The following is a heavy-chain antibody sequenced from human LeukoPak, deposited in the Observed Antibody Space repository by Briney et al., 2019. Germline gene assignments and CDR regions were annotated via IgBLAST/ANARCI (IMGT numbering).Heavy chain of an antibody. CDR3: ARAQYYYDSSGYYGY. CDR1: GFTFSSYG. V-gene: IGHV3-30*03. D-gene: IGHD3-22*01. Sequence: GGSLRLSCAASGFTFSSYGMHWVRQAPGKGLEWVAVISYDGSNKYYADSVKGRFTISRDNSKNTLYLQMNSLRGEDTAVYYCARAQYYYDSSGYYGYWGQGTLVTVSS. CDR2: ISYDGSNK. J-gene: IGHJ4*02.